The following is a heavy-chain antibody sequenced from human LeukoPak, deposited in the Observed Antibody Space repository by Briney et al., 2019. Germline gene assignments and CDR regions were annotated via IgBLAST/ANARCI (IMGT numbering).Heavy chain of an antibody. CDR3: AREKQSSGWYVPNYFHY. D-gene: IGHD6-19*01. Sequence: PSETLSLTCTVSGGSISNYYWSWIRQPAGKGLEWIGRIYTSGSTNYNPSLKSRVTMSVDTSKNQFSLKLSSVTAADTAVYYCAREKQSSGWYVPNYFHYWGQGTLVTVSS. CDR1: GGSISNYY. J-gene: IGHJ4*02. CDR2: IYTSGST. V-gene: IGHV4-4*07.